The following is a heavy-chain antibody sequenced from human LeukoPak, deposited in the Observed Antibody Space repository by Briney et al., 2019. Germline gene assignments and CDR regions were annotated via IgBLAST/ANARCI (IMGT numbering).Heavy chain of an antibody. V-gene: IGHV1-69*05. CDR2: IIPIFGTA. J-gene: IGHJ6*03. D-gene: IGHD6-6*01. Sequence: ASVEVSCKASGGTFSSYAISWVRQAPGQGLEWMGGIIPIFGTANYAQKFQGRVTITTDESTSTAYMELSSLRSEDTAVYYCARDSSSSNRYYYYYMDVWGKGTTVTVSS. CDR1: GGTFSSYA. CDR3: ARDSSSSNRYYYYYMDV.